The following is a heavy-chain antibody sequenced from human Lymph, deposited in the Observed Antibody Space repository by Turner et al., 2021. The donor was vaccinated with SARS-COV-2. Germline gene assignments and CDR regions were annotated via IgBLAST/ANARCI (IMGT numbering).Heavy chain of an antibody. CDR2: ISYDGSNK. D-gene: IGHD2-2*01. Sequence: QVQLVESGGGVVQPGRSLRLSCAASGFTFSRYVMHWVRQAPGKGLGWVAVISYDGSNKYYADSVKGRFTISRDYSKNTLYLQMNSLRAEDTAIYYCARGVPEFDSWGQGTLVTVSS. CDR1: GFTFSRYV. CDR3: ARGVPEFDS. J-gene: IGHJ5*01. V-gene: IGHV3-30*04.